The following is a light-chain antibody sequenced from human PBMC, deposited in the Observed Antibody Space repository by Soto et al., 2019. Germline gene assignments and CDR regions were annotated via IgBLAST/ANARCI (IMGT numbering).Light chain of an antibody. CDR1: SSDVGGYNY. V-gene: IGLV2-8*01. CDR2: EVS. J-gene: IGLJ1*01. Sequence: QSALTQPPSASGSPGQSVTISCTGTSSDVGGYNYVSWYQQHPGKAPKLMIYEVSKRPSGVPDRFSGSKSGTSASLAISGLQSEDEADYYCAAWDDSLNGRYVFGTGTKVTVL. CDR3: AAWDDSLNGRYV.